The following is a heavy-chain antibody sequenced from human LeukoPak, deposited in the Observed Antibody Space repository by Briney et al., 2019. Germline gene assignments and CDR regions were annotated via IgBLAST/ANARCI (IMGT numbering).Heavy chain of an antibody. CDR1: GYTFTSYG. V-gene: IGHV1-18*04. J-gene: IGHJ4*02. Sequence: EASVNVSCKASGYTFTSYGISWVRQAPGQGLEWMGWISAYNGNTNYAQKLQGRVTMTTNTSTSTAYMELRSLRSDDTAVYYCARVSSSWYYFDYWGQGTLVTVSS. CDR3: ARVSSSWYYFDY. CDR2: ISAYNGNT. D-gene: IGHD6-13*01.